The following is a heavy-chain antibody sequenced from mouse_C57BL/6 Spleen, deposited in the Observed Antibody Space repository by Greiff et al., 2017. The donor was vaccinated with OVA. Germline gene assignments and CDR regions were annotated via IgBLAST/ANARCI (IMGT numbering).Heavy chain of an antibody. CDR2: IYPGDGDT. V-gene: IGHV1-82*01. CDR3: ASPITTVRGDFDY. CDR1: GYAFSSSW. D-gene: IGHD1-1*01. Sequence: VQLQQSGPELVKPGASVKISCKASGYAFSSSWMNWVKQRPGQGLEWIGRIYPGDGDTNYNGKFKGKATLTADKSSSTAYMQLSSLTSEDSAVYFGASPITTVRGDFDYWGQGTTLTVSS. J-gene: IGHJ2*01.